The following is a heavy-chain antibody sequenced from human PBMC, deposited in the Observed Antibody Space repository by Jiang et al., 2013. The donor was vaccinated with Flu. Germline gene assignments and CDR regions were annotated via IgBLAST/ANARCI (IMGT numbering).Heavy chain of an antibody. CDR2: IYYRGST. J-gene: IGHJ4*02. Sequence: SGSGLVKPSDTLSLTCTVSSDSITSSSYSWGWIRQPPGKGLEWIGTIYYRGSTYYNPSLKTRVSISVDTSKDQLSLKLISVTAADTATYYCAKHRGGHNDPLDFWAQGTQVTVSS. CDR3: AKHRGGHNDPLDF. V-gene: IGHV4-39*01. D-gene: IGHD5-24*01. CDR1: SDSITSSSYS.